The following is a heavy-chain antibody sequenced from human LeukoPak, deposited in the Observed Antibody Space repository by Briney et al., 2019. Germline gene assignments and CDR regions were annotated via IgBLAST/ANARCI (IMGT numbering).Heavy chain of an antibody. V-gene: IGHV4-59*01. CDR3: ARGGWYPESFQY. Sequence: PSETLSLTCTVSGGSISSYYWNCIRQPPGKELEWIGYIYYSGSTNYNPSLKSRVTISVDTSKNQFSLKLSSVTAADTGVYYCARGGWYPESFQYWGQGALVTVSS. D-gene: IGHD6-19*01. CDR1: GGSISSYY. J-gene: IGHJ1*01. CDR2: IYYSGST.